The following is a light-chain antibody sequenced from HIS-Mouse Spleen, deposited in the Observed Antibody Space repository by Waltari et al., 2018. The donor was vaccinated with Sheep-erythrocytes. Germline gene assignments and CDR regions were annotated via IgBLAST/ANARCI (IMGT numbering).Light chain of an antibody. CDR2: EVS. J-gene: IGLJ3*02. V-gene: IGLV2-8*01. CDR1: SSAVGGSNY. Sequence: QSALTQPPSASGSPGQSVTIPCPAPSSAVGGSNYVSWYQQHPGKAPKLMIYEVSKRPSGVPDRFSGSKSGNTASLTVSGLQAEDEADYYCSSYAGSNNWVFGGGTKLTVL. CDR3: SSYAGSNNWV.